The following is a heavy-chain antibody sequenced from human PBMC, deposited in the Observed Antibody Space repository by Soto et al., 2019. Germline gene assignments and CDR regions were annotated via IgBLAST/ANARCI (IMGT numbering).Heavy chain of an antibody. D-gene: IGHD4-4*01. CDR1: GDYMSSYY. V-gene: IGHV4-59*01. J-gene: IGHJ4*02. CDR2: IYYSGST. Sequence: PSETLSLTCTVSGDYMSSYYWSWIRQPPGKGLEWIGYIYYSGSTTYNPSLRSRVTMSVDTSKNQFSLRLSSVTAADTAVYYCARAKSHYQTLDHWGQGSQVTVSS. CDR3: ARAKSHYQTLDH.